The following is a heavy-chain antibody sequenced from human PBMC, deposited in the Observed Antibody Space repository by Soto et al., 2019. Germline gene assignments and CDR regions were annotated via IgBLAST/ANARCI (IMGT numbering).Heavy chain of an antibody. V-gene: IGHV1-18*04. Sequence: ASVKVSCKASGYTFTSYGISWVRQAPGQGLEWMGWISAYNGNTNYAQKLQGRVTMTTDTSTSTAYMELRSLRSDDTAVYYCARQRYSSSSIYYYYGMDVWGQGTTVTVSS. J-gene: IGHJ6*02. CDR3: ARQRYSSSSIYYYYGMDV. CDR2: ISAYNGNT. CDR1: GYTFTSYG. D-gene: IGHD6-6*01.